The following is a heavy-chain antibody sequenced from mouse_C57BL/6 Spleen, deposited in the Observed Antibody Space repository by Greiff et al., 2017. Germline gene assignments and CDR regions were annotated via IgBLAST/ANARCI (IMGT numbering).Heavy chain of an antibody. CDR2: INPNNGVT. CDR3: ARFGTGSWYFDV. Sequence: EVQLQQSGPELVKPGASVKISCKASGYTFTDYYMNWVKQSHGKSLEWIGDINPNNGVTSYNQKFKGKATLTVDKSSSTAYMELRSLTSEDSAVYYCARFGTGSWYFDVWGTGTTVTVSS. J-gene: IGHJ1*03. CDR1: GYTFTDYY. D-gene: IGHD2-14*01. V-gene: IGHV1-26*01.